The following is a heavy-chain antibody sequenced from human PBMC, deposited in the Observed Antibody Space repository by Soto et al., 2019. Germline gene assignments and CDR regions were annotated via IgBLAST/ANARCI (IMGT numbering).Heavy chain of an antibody. V-gene: IGHV3-30-3*01. CDR2: ISYDGSNK. D-gene: IGHD2-2*01. J-gene: IGHJ4*02. CDR3: ASQLLTIGSFDY. CDR1: GFTFSSYA. Sequence: QVQLVESGGGVVQPGRSLRLSCAASGFTFSSYAMHWVRQAPGKGLEWVAVISYDGSNKYYADSVKGRFTISRDNAKNTLDLHMNSLRAEDTAVYYGASQLLTIGSFDYWGQGTLVTVSS.